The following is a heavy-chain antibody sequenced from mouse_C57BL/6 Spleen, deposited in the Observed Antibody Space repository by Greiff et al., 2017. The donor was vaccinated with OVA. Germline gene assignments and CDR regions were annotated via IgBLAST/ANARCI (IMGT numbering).Heavy chain of an antibody. V-gene: IGHV1-52*01. Sequence: QVQLQQPGAELVRPGSSVKLSCKASGYTFTSYWMRWVKQRPIQGLEWIGNIDPSDSETHYNQKFKDKATLTVDKSSSTAYMQLSSLTSEDSAVYYCARVSPLYYGSSFYFDYWGQGTTLTVSS. D-gene: IGHD1-1*01. CDR1: GYTFTSYW. CDR2: IDPSDSET. CDR3: ARVSPLYYGSSFYFDY. J-gene: IGHJ2*01.